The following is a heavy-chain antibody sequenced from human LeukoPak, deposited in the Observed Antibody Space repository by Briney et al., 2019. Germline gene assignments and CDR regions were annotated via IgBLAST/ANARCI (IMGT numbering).Heavy chain of an antibody. CDR1: RFILRSFA. CDR2: FRGSDGST. Sequence: PGGSLRLSCAAWRFILRSFAMSGVRQAPGKGLEWVSGFRGSDGSTDYADSVKGRFTIFRDNSKNTLYLQMTSLRADDTAIDYCAKSEQEPMNYFDYWGQGTLVIVSS. V-gene: IGHV3-23*01. CDR3: AKSEQEPMNYFDY. J-gene: IGHJ4*02.